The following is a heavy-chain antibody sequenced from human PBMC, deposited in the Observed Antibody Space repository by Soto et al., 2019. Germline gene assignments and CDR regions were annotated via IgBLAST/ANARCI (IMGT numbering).Heavy chain of an antibody. CDR1: GFTFGSYA. J-gene: IGHJ4*02. CDR3: AKKSLGSITLPSLYYFDY. CDR2: ISGGGDAT. Sequence: EVQLLESGGGLVQPGGSLRLSCAASGFTFGSYALSWVRQAPGKGLEWVSVISGGGDATYYPDSVKGQFTTSRDNSKNTVYLQMNSLRAEDTAVYYCAKKSLGSITLPSLYYFDYWGQGTLVTVSS. D-gene: IGHD1-20*01. V-gene: IGHV3-23*01.